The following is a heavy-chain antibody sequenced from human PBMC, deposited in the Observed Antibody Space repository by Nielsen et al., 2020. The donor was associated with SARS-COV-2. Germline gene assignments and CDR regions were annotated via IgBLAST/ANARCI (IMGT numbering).Heavy chain of an antibody. CDR2: INHSGST. V-gene: IGHV4-34*01. J-gene: IGHJ4*02. Sequence: SETLSLTCTVSGGSISGYYWSWIRQPPGKGLEWIGEINHSGSTNYNPSLKSRVTISVDTSKNQFSLKLSSVTAADTAVYYCARGGGYSYGALDYWGQGTLVTASS. D-gene: IGHD5-18*01. CDR1: GGSISGYY. CDR3: ARGGGYSYGALDY.